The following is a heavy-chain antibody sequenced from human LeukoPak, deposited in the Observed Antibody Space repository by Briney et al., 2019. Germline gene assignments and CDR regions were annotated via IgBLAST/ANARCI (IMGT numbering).Heavy chain of an antibody. CDR3: ARVRTGTRLWPYYYMDV. V-gene: IGHV4-30-2*06. Sequence: SQTLSLTCTVSGGSISSGGYYWSWIRQSPGKGLEWIGYIYHSGSTYYNPSLKSRVTISVDRSKNQFSLKLSSVTAADTAVYYCARVRTGTRLWPYYYMDVWGKGTTVTVSS. D-gene: IGHD1-7*01. CDR2: IYHSGST. CDR1: GGSISSGGYY. J-gene: IGHJ6*03.